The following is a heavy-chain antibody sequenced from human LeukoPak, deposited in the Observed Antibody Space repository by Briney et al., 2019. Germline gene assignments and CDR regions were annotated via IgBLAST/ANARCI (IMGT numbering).Heavy chain of an antibody. J-gene: IGHJ6*03. CDR3: AARPAHYYYYYYMDV. CDR2: SNHSGST. D-gene: IGHD6-6*01. V-gene: IGHV4-34*01. Sequence: PSQTLSLTCAVYGGSFSGYYWSWIRQRPGKGLEWVGKSNHSGSTNYNPSLKSRVTISVDTSKIQFSLKLSSVTAADTAVYYCAARPAHYYYYYYMDVWGKGTTVTVSS. CDR1: GGSFSGYY.